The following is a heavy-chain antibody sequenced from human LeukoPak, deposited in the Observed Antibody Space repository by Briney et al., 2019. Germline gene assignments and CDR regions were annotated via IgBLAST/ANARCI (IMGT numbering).Heavy chain of an antibody. D-gene: IGHD3-10*01. Sequence: PSETLSLTCTVSGGSISSYYWSWIRQPPGKGLEWIGYIKYRGSTHYNPSLKSRVTISVDTSKNQFSLKLSSVTAADTAVYYCARHSALWFGESSFDYWGQGTLDTVSS. CDR2: IKYRGST. J-gene: IGHJ4*02. CDR1: GGSISSYY. V-gene: IGHV4-59*08. CDR3: ARHSALWFGESSFDY.